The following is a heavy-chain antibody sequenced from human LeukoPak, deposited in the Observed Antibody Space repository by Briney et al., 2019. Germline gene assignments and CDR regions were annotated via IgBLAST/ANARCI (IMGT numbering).Heavy chain of an antibody. D-gene: IGHD2-2*01. V-gene: IGHV4-59*12. CDR3: ARVPAARNWFDP. Sequence: PSETLSLTYTVSGGSISSYYWSWIRQPPGKGLEWIGYIYYSGSTNYNPSLKSRVTISVDTSKNQFSLKLSSVTAADTAVYYCARVPAARNWFDPWGQGTLVTVSS. J-gene: IGHJ5*02. CDR1: GGSISSYY. CDR2: IYYSGST.